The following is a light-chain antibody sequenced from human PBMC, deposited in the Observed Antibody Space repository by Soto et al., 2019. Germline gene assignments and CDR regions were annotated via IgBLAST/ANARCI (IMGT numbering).Light chain of an antibody. CDR2: DVS. Sequence: QSALTQPRSVSGSPGQSVTISCTGTSSDVGGYNYVSWYQQYPGKAPKLIIYDVSNRPSGVSNRFSGSKSGNTASLTISGLQAEDEADYYCSSYTSSSTVVFGGGTKLTVL. V-gene: IGLV2-14*03. J-gene: IGLJ2*01. CDR1: SSDVGGYNY. CDR3: SSYTSSSTVV.